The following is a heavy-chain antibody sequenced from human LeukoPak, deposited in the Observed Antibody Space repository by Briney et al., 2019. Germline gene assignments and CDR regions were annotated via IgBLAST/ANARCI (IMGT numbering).Heavy chain of an antibody. V-gene: IGHV4-4*07. Sequence: SETLSLTCTVSGGSISSYYWSWIRQPAGKGLEWIGRIYTSGSTNYNPSLKSRVTMSEDTSKNQFSLKLSSVTAADTAVYYCARELVHYYDSSGYYRGWGQGTLVTVSS. CDR3: ARELVHYYDSSGYYRG. CDR1: GGSISSYY. J-gene: IGHJ4*02. CDR2: IYTSGST. D-gene: IGHD3-22*01.